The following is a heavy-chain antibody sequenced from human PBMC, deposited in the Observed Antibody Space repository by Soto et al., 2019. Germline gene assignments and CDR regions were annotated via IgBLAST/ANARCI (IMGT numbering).Heavy chain of an antibody. J-gene: IGHJ4*01. CDR1: GESLNSYY. CDR2: LNHSGNT. V-gene: IGHV4-34*01. CDR3: ANLIVFHRSYYHDY. Sequence: SQTLSLACAACGESLNSYYCTGTRQTPGKGLEWIGELNHSGNTNYNPYLKRRVTMLVHTPKNQFSLSLISVTAADTAAYYCANLIVFHRSYYHDYWGHGTLVTGSS. D-gene: IGHD1-26*01.